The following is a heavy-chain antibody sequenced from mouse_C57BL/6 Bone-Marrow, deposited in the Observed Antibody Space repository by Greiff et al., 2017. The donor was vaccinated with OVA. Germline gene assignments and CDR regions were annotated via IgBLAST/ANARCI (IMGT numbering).Heavy chain of an antibody. CDR3: TRGLLSYWYFDV. J-gene: IGHJ1*03. V-gene: IGHV5-9-1*02. CDR2: ISSGGDYI. Sequence: EVKLVESGEGLVKPGGSLKLSCAASGFTFSSYAMSWVRQTPEKRLEWVAYISSGGDYIYYADTVKGRFTISRDNARNTLYLQMSSLKSEDTAMYYCTRGLLSYWYFDVWGTGTTVPVAS. CDR1: GFTFSSYA.